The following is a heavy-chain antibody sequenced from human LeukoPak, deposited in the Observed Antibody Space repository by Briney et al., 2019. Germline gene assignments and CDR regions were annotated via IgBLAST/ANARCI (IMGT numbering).Heavy chain of an antibody. D-gene: IGHD6-13*01. CDR2: IYYSGST. Sequence: SETLSLTCTASGGSVSSGSYYWSWIRQPPGKGLEWIGYIYYSGSTNYNPSLKSRVTISVDTSKNQFSLKLSSVTAADTAVYYCARTYSSSWFNWFDPWGQGTLVTVSS. V-gene: IGHV4-61*01. CDR1: GGSVSSGSYY. J-gene: IGHJ5*02. CDR3: ARTYSSSWFNWFDP.